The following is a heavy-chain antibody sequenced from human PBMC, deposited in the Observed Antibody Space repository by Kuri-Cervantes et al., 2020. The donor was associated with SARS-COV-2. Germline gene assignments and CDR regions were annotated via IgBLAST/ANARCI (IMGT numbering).Heavy chain of an antibody. Sequence: SETLSLTCTVSGGSVNNTNYYWGWIRQPPGKRLEWIGSIYYSGKTFYNPSLKSRVTISVDTSKNQFSLNLNSVTAADTAVYYCARDRVESVGTQYYYYGMDVWGQGTTVTGSS. J-gene: IGHJ6*02. V-gene: IGHV4-39*07. CDR2: IYYSGKT. CDR3: ARDRVESVGTQYYYYGMDV. D-gene: IGHD1-26*01. CDR1: GGSVNNTNYY.